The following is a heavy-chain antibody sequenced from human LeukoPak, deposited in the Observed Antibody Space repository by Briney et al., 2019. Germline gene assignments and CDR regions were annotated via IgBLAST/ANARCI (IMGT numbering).Heavy chain of an antibody. CDR2: ISAYNGNT. J-gene: IGHJ5*02. Sequence: ASVKVSCKASGYTFTSYGISWVRQATGQGLEWMGWISAYNGNTNYAQKLQGRVTMTTDTSTSTAYMELRSLKSDDTAVYYSARGSIAVAGTYQNWFDPWGQGTLVTVSS. D-gene: IGHD6-19*01. CDR1: GYTFTSYG. V-gene: IGHV1-18*01. CDR3: ARGSIAVAGTYQNWFDP.